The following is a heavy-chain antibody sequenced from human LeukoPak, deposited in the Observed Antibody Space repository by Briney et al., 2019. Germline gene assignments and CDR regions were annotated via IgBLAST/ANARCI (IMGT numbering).Heavy chain of an antibody. D-gene: IGHD3-9*01. CDR2: ISGSGGSK. CDR3: AKGTTYYDILTGYGYPYYFDY. Sequence: PGGSLRLSCAASGFTFSSHAMSWVRQAPGKGLEWVSAISGSGGSKYYADSVKGRFTISRDNSKNTLYVQMNSLRAEDTATYYCAKGTTYYDILTGYGYPYYFDYWGQGTPVTVSS. V-gene: IGHV3-23*01. J-gene: IGHJ4*02. CDR1: GFTFSSHA.